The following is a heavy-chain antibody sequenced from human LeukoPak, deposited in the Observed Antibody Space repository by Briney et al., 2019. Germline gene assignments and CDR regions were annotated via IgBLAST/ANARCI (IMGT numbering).Heavy chain of an antibody. V-gene: IGHV1-3*01. CDR1: GYTFTTYT. Sequence: ASVKVSCKASGYTFTTYTIHWVRQAPGQRLEWMGWINAGNGNTKYSQKFQGRVTITRDTSASTAYMELSSLRSEDTAVYYCARDRNGQWLEIDYWGQGTLVTVSS. CDR3: ARDRNGQWLEIDY. CDR2: INAGNGNT. D-gene: IGHD6-19*01. J-gene: IGHJ4*02.